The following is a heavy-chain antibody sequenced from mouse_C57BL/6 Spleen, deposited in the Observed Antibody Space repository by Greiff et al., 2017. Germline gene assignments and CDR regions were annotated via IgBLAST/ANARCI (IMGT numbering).Heavy chain of an antibody. CDR2: INPSSGYT. CDR3: ERASWYDEYGNYDFYAMDY. V-gene: IGHV1-7*01. Sequence: VQLQQSGAELAKPGASVKLSCKASGYTFPSYWMHWVKQRPGQGLEWIGYINPSSGYTKYNQKFKDKATLTADKSSSTAYMQLSSLTYEDAAVYYCERASWYDEYGNYDFYAMDYWGQGTSVTVSS. J-gene: IGHJ4*01. CDR1: GYTFPSYW. D-gene: IGHD2-1*01.